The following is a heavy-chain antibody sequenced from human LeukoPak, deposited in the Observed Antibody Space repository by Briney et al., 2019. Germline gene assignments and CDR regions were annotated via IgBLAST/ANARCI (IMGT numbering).Heavy chain of an antibody. J-gene: IGHJ4*02. Sequence: GRSLRLSCAASGFSFSSYGMHWVRQAPGKGLEWVAVIWYDGGSKYYADSVKGRFTISRDNSKNTLDLQMNSLRAEDAAVYYCARDTSAYDYILGSFDYWGQGTLVTVSS. V-gene: IGHV3-33*01. CDR1: GFSFSSYG. CDR2: IWYDGGSK. D-gene: IGHD3-22*01. CDR3: ARDTSAYDYILGSFDY.